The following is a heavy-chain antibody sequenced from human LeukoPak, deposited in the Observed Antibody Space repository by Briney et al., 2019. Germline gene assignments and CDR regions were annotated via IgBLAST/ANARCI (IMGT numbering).Heavy chain of an antibody. D-gene: IGHD3-10*01. CDR1: GYNFTSYG. Sequence: ASVKVSCKASGYNFTSYGISWVRQAPGQGLEWMGWISANNGNTNYAHKLQGRVTMTTDTSTRTTYMELRSLRSDDTAVYYCARVINMVRGVIGSRGWFDPWGQGTLVTVSS. CDR2: ISANNGNT. J-gene: IGHJ5*02. V-gene: IGHV1-18*01. CDR3: ARVINMVRGVIGSRGWFDP.